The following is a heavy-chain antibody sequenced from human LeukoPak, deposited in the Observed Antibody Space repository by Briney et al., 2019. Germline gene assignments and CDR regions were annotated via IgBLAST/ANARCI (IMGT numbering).Heavy chain of an antibody. V-gene: IGHV3-23*01. Sequence: GGSLRLSCAASGFTFSSYAMSWVRQAPGKGLEWVSAISGSGGSTYYADSVKGRFTISRDNSKSTLYLQMNSLRAEDTAVYSCANGGGSGSYRNWFDSWGQRTLVTVSS. CDR3: ANGGGSGSYRNWFDS. D-gene: IGHD3-10*01. CDR2: ISGSGGST. CDR1: GFTFSSYA. J-gene: IGHJ5*01.